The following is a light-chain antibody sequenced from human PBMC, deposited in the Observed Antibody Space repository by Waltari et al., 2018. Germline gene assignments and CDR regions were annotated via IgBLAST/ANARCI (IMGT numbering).Light chain of an antibody. CDR3: SSFTTSHTLV. J-gene: IGLJ2*01. CDR2: EVN. CDR1: ISDVGGYNF. V-gene: IGLV2-14*01. Sequence: QSALTQPASVSGSPGQSITISCTGTISDVGGYNFVSWYQQEHPGKAPKLLIFEVNNRPSEISVRFFGSKSGNTASLTISGLQAEDEGDYYCSSFTTSHTLVFGGGTKLTVL.